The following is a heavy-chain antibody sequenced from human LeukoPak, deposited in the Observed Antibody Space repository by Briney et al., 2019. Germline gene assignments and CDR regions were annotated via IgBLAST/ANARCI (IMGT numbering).Heavy chain of an antibody. J-gene: IGHJ1*01. D-gene: IGHD2-8*02. CDR1: GFTVSSNY. CDR2: IYSGGST. Sequence: GGSLRLSCAASGFTVSSNYMSWVRQAPGKGLEWVSVIYSGGSTYYADSVKGRFTISRDNSKNTLYLQMNSLRAEDTAVYYCTRVRTGSLSEHWGQGTLVTVSS. V-gene: IGHV3-53*01. CDR3: TRVRTGSLSEH.